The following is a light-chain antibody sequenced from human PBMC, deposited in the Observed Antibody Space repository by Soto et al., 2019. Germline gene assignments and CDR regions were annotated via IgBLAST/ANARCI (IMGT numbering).Light chain of an antibody. J-gene: IGKJ2*01. V-gene: IGKV4-1*01. Sequence: DIVMTQSPDSLAVSLGERAAINCKSSQSVLYTSNNMNYLAWYQQKPGQPPRLLIYWASTRESGVPDRFSGSGSGTDFTLTISSLQAEDVEVYYCQQYYFIPYTFGQGTKVDI. CDR2: WAS. CDR3: QQYYFIPYT. CDR1: QSVLYTSNNMNY.